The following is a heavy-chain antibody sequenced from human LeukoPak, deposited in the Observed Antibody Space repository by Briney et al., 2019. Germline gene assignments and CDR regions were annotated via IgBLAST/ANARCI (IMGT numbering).Heavy chain of an antibody. D-gene: IGHD3-22*01. CDR3: AKDEYYYDSSGDFDY. CDR1: GFTFSSYA. Sequence: GGSLRLSCAASGFTFSSYAMSWVRQAPGKGLEWVSAISGSGGSTYYADSVKGRFTIPRDNSKNTLYLQMNSLRAEDTAVYYCAKDEYYYDSSGDFDYWGQGTLVTVSS. V-gene: IGHV3-23*01. CDR2: ISGSGGST. J-gene: IGHJ4*02.